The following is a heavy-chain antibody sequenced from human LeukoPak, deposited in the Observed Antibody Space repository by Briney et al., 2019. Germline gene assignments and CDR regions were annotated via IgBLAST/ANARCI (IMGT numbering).Heavy chain of an antibody. J-gene: IGHJ5*02. D-gene: IGHD6-13*01. Sequence: ASVKVSCKASGYTFTGYYMHWVRQAPGQGLEWMGWINPNRGGTNYAQKPQGRVTMTRDTSISTAYMELSRLRSNHTAVYYCARELEIVAAAGNIWFDPWGQGTLVAVSS. V-gene: IGHV1-2*02. CDR3: ARELEIVAAAGNIWFDP. CDR1: GYTFTGYY. CDR2: INPNRGGT.